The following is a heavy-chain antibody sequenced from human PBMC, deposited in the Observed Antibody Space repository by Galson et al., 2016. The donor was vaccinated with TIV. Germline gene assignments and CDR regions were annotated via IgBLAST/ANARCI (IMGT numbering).Heavy chain of an antibody. Sequence: SVKVSCKASGYTFTGFYIHWIRQAPGQGLEWMGWLNPDSGDTDYAQNFQGRVTMTRDTSIRTAYMVLSRLMSVDTAAYYCARRNWGNWLDPWGQGTLVTVSS. CDR3: ARRNWGNWLDP. CDR1: GYTFTGFY. V-gene: IGHV1-2*02. J-gene: IGHJ5*02. CDR2: LNPDSGDT. D-gene: IGHD3-16*01.